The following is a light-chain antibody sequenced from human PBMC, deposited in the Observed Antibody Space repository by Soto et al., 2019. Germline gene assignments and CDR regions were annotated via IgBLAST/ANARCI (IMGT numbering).Light chain of an antibody. CDR2: SDD. V-gene: IGLV1-44*01. CDR1: SSNVGSNT. Sequence: VLTQPPSASGTPGQRVTISCSGSSSNVGSNTVSWYQQLPGTAPKVLIYSDDQRPSGVPDRFSGSRSGSSASLAISGLQSGDEADYYCASWEDSMNGWVIGGGTQLTVL. CDR3: ASWEDSMNGWV. J-gene: IGLJ3*02.